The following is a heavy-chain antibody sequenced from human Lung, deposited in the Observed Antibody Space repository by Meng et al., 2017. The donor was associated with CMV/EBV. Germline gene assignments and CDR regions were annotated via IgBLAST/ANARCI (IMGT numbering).Heavy chain of an antibody. CDR2: IRYDGSNK. Sequence: GESLKISCAASGFSFSNYDMHWVRQAPGKGLEWVAIIRYDGSNKYNTDSVKGRFTISRDNSKNTLSLQMNSLGAEDTAVYYCAKNGRGTSGWFYFDLWGQGTLVTVSS. V-gene: IGHV3-30*02. D-gene: IGHD6-19*01. CDR3: AKNGRGTSGWFYFDL. J-gene: IGHJ4*02. CDR1: GFSFSNYD.